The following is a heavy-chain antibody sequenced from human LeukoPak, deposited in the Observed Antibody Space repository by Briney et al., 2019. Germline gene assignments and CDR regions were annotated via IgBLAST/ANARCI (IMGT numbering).Heavy chain of an antibody. Sequence: PGGSLRLSCAASGFTFSSYWMHWVRQAPGKGLVWVSRINSDGSSTSYADSVKGRFTISRDNAKNTLYLQMNSLRAEDTAVYYCASPGPGRWLQFLGYWGQGTLVTVSS. V-gene: IGHV3-74*01. J-gene: IGHJ4*02. CDR3: ASPGPGRWLQFLGY. CDR1: GFTFSSYW. CDR2: INSDGSST. D-gene: IGHD5-24*01.